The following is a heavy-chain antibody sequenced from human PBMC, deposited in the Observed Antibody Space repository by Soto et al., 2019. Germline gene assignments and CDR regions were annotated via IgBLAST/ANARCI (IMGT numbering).Heavy chain of an antibody. D-gene: IGHD2-8*02. J-gene: IGHJ3*01. CDR1: GFALSEHW. CDR2: INRDGRDK. V-gene: IGHV3-7*01. Sequence: VESGGGLVQPGGSLRLSCGASGFALSEHWMSWVRQAPGKGLEWVAKINRDGRDKIYVDSVRGRFTISRDNTKNSLFLQMSSLSDDDAAVYDCAVEAWWRLTTWGQGAMVTVSS. CDR3: AVEAWWRLTT.